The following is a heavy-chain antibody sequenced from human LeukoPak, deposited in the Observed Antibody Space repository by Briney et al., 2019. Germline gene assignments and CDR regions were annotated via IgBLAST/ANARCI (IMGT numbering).Heavy chain of an antibody. CDR3: TIFGVSPFDY. CDR1: GFTFSVYA. CDR2: ISGSGGTT. D-gene: IGHD3-3*01. V-gene: IGHV3-23*01. J-gene: IGHJ4*02. Sequence: PGGSLRLSCAASGFTFSVYAMSWVRQAPGKGLEWVSAISGSGGTTYYADSVKGRFTISRDNSKNTLYLQMNSLRAEDTAVYYCTIFGVSPFDYWGQGTLATVSS.